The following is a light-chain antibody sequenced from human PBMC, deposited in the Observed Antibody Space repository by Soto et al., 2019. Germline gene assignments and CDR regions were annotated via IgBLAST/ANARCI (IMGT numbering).Light chain of an antibody. CDR3: QKYTSAPPFA. Sequence: DIQMTQSPSSLSASVGDRVTITCRASQGIRNSLAWYQQKPGKVPKLLISAAYTLQSGVPFRFSGSGSETDFTLTISSRQPEEVATYYCQKYTSAPPFASGPGNKVDIK. CDR1: QGIRNS. CDR2: AAY. J-gene: IGKJ3*01. V-gene: IGKV1-27*01.